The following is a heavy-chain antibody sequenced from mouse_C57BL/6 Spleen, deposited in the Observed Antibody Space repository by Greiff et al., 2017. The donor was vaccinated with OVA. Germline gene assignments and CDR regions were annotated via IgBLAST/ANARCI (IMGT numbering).Heavy chain of an antibody. Sequence: EVKLMESGGGLVQPGGSMKLSCVASGFTFSNYWMNWVRQSPEKGLEWVAQIRLKSDNYATHYAESVKGRFTISRDDSKSSVYLQMNNLRAEDTGIYYCTYDYDRYFDVWGTGTTVTVSS. D-gene: IGHD2-4*01. J-gene: IGHJ1*03. CDR2: IRLKSDNYAT. CDR3: TYDYDRYFDV. CDR1: GFTFSNYW. V-gene: IGHV6-3*01.